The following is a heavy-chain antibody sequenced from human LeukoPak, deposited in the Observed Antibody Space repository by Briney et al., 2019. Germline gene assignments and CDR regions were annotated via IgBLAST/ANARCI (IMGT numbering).Heavy chain of an antibody. D-gene: IGHD2-21*02. V-gene: IGHV3-21*01. CDR2: ISSSSSYI. J-gene: IGHJ4*02. CDR3: ARGGVTGGNDY. Sequence: PGGSLRLSCAASGFTFSSYSMNWVRQAPGKGLEWVSSISSSSSYIYYADSVKGRFTISRDNAKNSLYLLMNSLRAEDTAVYYCARGGVTGGNDYWGQGTLVTVSS. CDR1: GFTFSSYS.